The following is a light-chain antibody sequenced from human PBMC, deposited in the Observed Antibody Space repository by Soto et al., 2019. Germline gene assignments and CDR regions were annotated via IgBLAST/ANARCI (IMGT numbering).Light chain of an antibody. CDR3: QQFESSVT. Sequence: EVVLTQSPVSLSLSPGERATFSCRASQSVGSNFFAWYQQKPGQAPRLLIYGASSRATGIPDRFSGSGSGTDSTLTISRLEPEDFAVYYCQQFESSVTFGQGTKVEI. V-gene: IGKV3-20*01. CDR1: QSVGSNF. CDR2: GAS. J-gene: IGKJ1*01.